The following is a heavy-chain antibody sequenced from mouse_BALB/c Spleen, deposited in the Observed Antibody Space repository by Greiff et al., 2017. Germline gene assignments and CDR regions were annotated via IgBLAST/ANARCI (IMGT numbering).Heavy chain of an antibody. Sequence: EVKLQESGGGLVQPGGSLKLSCAASGFTFSSYPMSWVRQTPEQRLEWVAYISNGGGSTYSPDTVKGRFTISRDNAKNTLYLQMSSRKSEDTAMYYCARQRAVVAPCDYWGQGTTLTGSS. CDR2: ISNGGGST. D-gene: IGHD1-1*01. CDR1: GFTFSSYP. J-gene: IGHJ2*01. V-gene: IGHV5-12-2*01. CDR3: ARQRAVVAPCDY.